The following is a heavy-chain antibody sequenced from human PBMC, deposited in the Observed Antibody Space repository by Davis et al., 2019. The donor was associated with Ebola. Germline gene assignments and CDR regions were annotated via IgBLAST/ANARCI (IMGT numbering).Heavy chain of an antibody. CDR2: IRSKANSYAT. J-gene: IGHJ4*02. D-gene: IGHD4-11*01. V-gene: IGHV3-73*01. CDR3: TRTTVGGDY. Sequence: GESLKISCAASGFTFSGSAMHWVRQASGKGLEWVGRIRSKANSYATAYAASVKGRFTISRDDSKNTAYLQMNSLKTEDTAVYYCTRTTVGGDYWGQGTLVTVSS. CDR1: GFTFSGSA.